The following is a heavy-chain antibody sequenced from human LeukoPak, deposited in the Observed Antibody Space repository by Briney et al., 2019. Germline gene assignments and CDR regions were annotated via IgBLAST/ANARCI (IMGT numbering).Heavy chain of an antibody. CDR1: GFSIRNAW. D-gene: IGHD1-1*01. Sequence: GGSLRLSCAASGFSIRNAWMGWVRQAPGKGLEWVGRIISKTDGGTTDYAAPVKDRFTISRDDSKSTLYLQINSLTTEDTAVYYCATTLTTPGGFDYWGQGTLVTVSS. CDR3: ATTLTTPGGFDY. CDR2: IISKTDGGTT. V-gene: IGHV3-15*01. J-gene: IGHJ4*02.